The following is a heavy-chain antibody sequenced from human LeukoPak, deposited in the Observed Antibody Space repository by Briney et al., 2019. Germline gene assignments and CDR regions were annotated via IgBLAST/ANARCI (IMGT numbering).Heavy chain of an antibody. D-gene: IGHD4-17*01. CDR1: GLTFSSYA. J-gene: IGHJ4*02. Sequence: GGSLRLSCAASGLTFSSYAMHWVRQAPGKGLEWVAVISYDGSNKYYADSVKGRFTISRDNSKNTLYLQMNSLRVEDTAVYYGWTTVTSPYWGQGTLVTVSS. CDR2: ISYDGSNK. CDR3: WTTVTSPY. V-gene: IGHV3-30-3*01.